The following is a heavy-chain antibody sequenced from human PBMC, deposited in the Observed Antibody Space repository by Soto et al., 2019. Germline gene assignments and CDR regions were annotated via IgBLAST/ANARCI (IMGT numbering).Heavy chain of an antibody. CDR2: TYYRSTWYN. D-gene: IGHD3-22*01. J-gene: IGHJ4*02. CDR1: GDSVSSNSAA. V-gene: IGHV6-1*01. Sequence: SQTLSLTCAISGDSVSSNSAAWNWIRQSPSRGLEWLGRTYYRSTWYNDYAVSVKSRITINPDTSKNQFSLQLNSVTPEDTAVYYCASARQTYDSSGYFDYWGQGTLVTVSS. CDR3: ASARQTYDSSGYFDY.